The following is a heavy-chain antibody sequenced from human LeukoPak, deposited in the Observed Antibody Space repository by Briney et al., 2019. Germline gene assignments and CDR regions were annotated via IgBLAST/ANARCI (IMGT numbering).Heavy chain of an antibody. Sequence: AETLSLTCAVYGGSFRGYYWSWICQPPGKGLEWIGEINHSGSTNYNPSLKSRVTISVDTSKNQFSLKLSSVTAADTAVYYCARGNKGDYWGQGTLVTVSS. CDR2: INHSGST. V-gene: IGHV4-34*01. CDR3: ARGNKGDY. CDR1: GGSFRGYY. J-gene: IGHJ4*02.